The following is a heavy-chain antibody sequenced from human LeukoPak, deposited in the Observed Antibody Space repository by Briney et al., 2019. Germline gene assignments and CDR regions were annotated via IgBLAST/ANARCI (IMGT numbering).Heavy chain of an antibody. V-gene: IGHV4-30-4*01. CDR3: ARGGGDTMVRGVIWNY. J-gene: IGHJ4*02. CDR1: GGSISSGDYY. Sequence: SETLSLTCTVSGGSISSGDYYWSWIRQPPGKGLEWIGYIYYSGSTYYNPSLKSRVTISVDTSKNQFSLKLSSVTAADTAVYYCARGGGDTMVRGVIWNYWGQGTLVIVSS. D-gene: IGHD3-10*01. CDR2: IYYSGST.